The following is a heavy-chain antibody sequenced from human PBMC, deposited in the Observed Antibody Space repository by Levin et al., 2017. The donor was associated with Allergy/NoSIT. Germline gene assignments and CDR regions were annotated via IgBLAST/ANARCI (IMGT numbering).Heavy chain of an antibody. J-gene: IGHJ6*02. CDR3: ARSDTDTSNYYYGMDV. CDR2: INPNSGGT. CDR1: GYTFTGYY. V-gene: IGHV1-2*04. Sequence: GESLKISCKASGYTFTGYYMHWVRQAPGQGLEWMGWINPNSGGTNYAQKFQGWVTMTRDTSISTAYMELSRLRSDDTAVYYCARSDTDTSNYYYGMDVWGQGTTVTVSS.